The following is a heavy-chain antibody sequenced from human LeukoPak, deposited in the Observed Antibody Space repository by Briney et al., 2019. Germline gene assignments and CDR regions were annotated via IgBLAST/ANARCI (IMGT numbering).Heavy chain of an antibody. D-gene: IGHD4-11*01. Sequence: SQTLSLTCAVSGGSISSGGYSWSWIRQPPGKGLEWIGYIYHSGSTYYNPSLKSRVAISVDRSKNQFSLKLSSVTAADTAVYCCARVKGYSNYVFDYWGQGTLVTVSS. CDR2: IYHSGST. V-gene: IGHV4-30-2*01. CDR1: GGSISSGGYS. CDR3: ARVKGYSNYVFDY. J-gene: IGHJ4*02.